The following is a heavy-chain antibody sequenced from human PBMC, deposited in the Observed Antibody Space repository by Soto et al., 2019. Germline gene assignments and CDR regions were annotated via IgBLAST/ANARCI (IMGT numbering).Heavy chain of an antibody. D-gene: IGHD6-13*01. J-gene: IGHJ6*02. Sequence: TGGSLRLSCAASGFTVSSNYMSWVRQAPGKGLEWVSVIYSGGSTYYADSVKGRFTISRDNSKNTLYLQMNSLRAEDTAVYYCARDRRGASAAAGTRNYYYGMDVWGQGTTVTVS. CDR3: ARDRRGASAAAGTRNYYYGMDV. V-gene: IGHV3-53*01. CDR1: GFTVSSNY. CDR2: IYSGGST.